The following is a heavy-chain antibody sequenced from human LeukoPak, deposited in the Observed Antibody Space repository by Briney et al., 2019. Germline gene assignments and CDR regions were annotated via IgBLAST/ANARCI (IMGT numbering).Heavy chain of an antibody. J-gene: IGHJ4*02. D-gene: IGHD1-26*01. Sequence: ASVKVSCKASGYTFTGYYMHWVRQAPGQGLEWMGWINPNSGGTNYAQKFQGRVTITADKSTSTAYMELSSLRSEDTAVYYCARDSYSGSYYTFWGQGTLVTVSS. CDR1: GYTFTGYY. V-gene: IGHV1-2*02. CDR3: ARDSYSGSYYTF. CDR2: INPNSGGT.